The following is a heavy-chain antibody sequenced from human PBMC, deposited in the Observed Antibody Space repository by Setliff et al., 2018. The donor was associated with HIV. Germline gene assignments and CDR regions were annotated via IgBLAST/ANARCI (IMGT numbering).Heavy chain of an antibody. CDR2: VCYSRSS. Sequence: PSEPLSLTCTVSGGSVSSSSSYWGWIRQPPGKGLEWIGDVCYSRSSYYNPSLKSRVTISVDTSKNQFSLKLSSVTAADTAVYYCARHGVDDTSANYFRFGVHDHWGQGTLVTVSS. CDR3: ARHGVDDTSANYFRFGVHDH. J-gene: IGHJ4*02. CDR1: GGSVSSSSSY. D-gene: IGHD3-22*01. V-gene: IGHV4-39*01.